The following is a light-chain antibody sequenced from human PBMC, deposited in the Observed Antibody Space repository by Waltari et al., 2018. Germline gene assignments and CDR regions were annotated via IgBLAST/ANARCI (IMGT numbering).Light chain of an antibody. Sequence: MTQXPSSLSAXXXXRVTITCRASQSISSYLNGYQQKPGKAPKLLIYAASSLQSGVPSRFSGSGSGTDFTLTISSLQPEDFATYYCQQSYSTPWTFGQGTKVEIK. J-gene: IGKJ1*01. CDR1: QSISSY. V-gene: IGKV1-39*01. CDR3: QQSYSTPWT. CDR2: AAS.